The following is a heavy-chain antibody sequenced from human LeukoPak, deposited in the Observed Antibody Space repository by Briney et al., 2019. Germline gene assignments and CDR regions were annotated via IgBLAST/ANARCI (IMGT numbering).Heavy chain of an antibody. CDR2: IYHSGST. Sequence: PSETLSLTCTVSGGSISSGGYYWSWIRQPPGKGLEWIGYIYHSGSTYYNPFLKSRVTIPVDRSKNQISLKLSSVTAADTAVYYCARGGAYYDSSAPRYWGQGTLVTVSS. CDR3: ARGGAYYDSSAPRY. D-gene: IGHD3-22*01. CDR1: GGSISSGGYY. J-gene: IGHJ4*02. V-gene: IGHV4-30-2*01.